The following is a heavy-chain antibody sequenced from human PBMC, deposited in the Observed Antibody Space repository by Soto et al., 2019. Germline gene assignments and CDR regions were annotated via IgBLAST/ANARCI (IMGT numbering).Heavy chain of an antibody. D-gene: IGHD4-17*01. CDR1: GYTFTSYG. J-gene: IGHJ4*02. CDR3: ERAQDVTTVTQQDFDY. V-gene: IGHV1-18*01. CDR2: VSAYNGNT. Sequence: QVQLVQSGAAVKKPGASVRVSCKASGYTFTSYGINWVRQAPGHGLEGMGWVSAYNGNTNYAQKLQARFTMTTDTSTSTAYMERRSLRSDDTAVYYCERAQDVTTVTQQDFDYWGQGTLVTVSS.